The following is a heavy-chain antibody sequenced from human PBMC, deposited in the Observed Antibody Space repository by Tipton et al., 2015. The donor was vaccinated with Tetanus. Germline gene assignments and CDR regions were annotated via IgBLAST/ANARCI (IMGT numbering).Heavy chain of an antibody. CDR1: GYTFTSYA. J-gene: IGHJ4*02. Sequence: QVQLVQSGGEVKKPGASVKVSCKASGYTFTSYAVTWVRQAPGQGLEWMGWISGYNGNTNFTQKFQGRLTMTRDTSTSTAYMELRSLRSDDTAVYFCARGNRGSSWYFWGQGTLVTVSS. V-gene: IGHV1-18*01. CDR3: ARGNRGSSWYF. CDR2: ISGYNGNT. D-gene: IGHD6-13*01.